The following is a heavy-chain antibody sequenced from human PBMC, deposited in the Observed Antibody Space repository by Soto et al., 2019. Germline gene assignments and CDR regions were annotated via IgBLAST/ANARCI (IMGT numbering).Heavy chain of an antibody. V-gene: IGHV4-34*01. CDR2: ISHSGRT. Sequence: QVQLQQWGAGLLKPSETLSLPCAVNGGSFTGYYGAWIRQSPGKGLELIGEISHSGRTNYNPSLKSRVTISVDTSKNQFYLKVSSVTAADTGMYYCARNGGSTWYYFDSWGQGTVVTVSS. CDR1: GGSFTGYY. J-gene: IGHJ4*02. D-gene: IGHD6-13*01. CDR3: ARNGGSTWYYFDS.